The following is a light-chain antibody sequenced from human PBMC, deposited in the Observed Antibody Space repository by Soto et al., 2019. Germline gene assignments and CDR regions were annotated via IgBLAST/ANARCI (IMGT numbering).Light chain of an antibody. J-gene: IGKJ5*01. CDR2: TAS. Sequence: EVVMAQSPGTLSVSPGERATLSCRASQSVDHSLAWYQEKPGQAPRLLIYTASTRATGVPARFSGGGSGTEFTLTMSCLQSEDFAVYYCQQFHRWPITFGQGTRLEI. CDR1: QSVDHS. V-gene: IGKV3-15*01. CDR3: QQFHRWPIT.